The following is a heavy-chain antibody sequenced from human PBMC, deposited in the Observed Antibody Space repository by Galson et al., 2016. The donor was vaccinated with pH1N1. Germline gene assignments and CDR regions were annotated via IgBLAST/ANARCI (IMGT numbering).Heavy chain of an antibody. CDR2: INGGNGNT. CDR3: ARDLDSASYKAKDGFEI. Sequence: SVKVSCKALGYTFTSYAVYWVRQAPGQSLEWMGWINGGNGNTKYSQKFQDRVTITRETSASTAYMELSGLKFEDAAVYFCARDLDSASYKAKDGFEIWGQGTKVSVSS. V-gene: IGHV1-3*01. CDR1: GYTFTSYA. J-gene: IGHJ3*02. D-gene: IGHD2-2*01.